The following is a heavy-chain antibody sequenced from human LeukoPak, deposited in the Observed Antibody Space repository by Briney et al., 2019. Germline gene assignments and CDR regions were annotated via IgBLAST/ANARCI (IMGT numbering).Heavy chain of an antibody. D-gene: IGHD1-1*01. CDR1: GGTFSSYA. J-gene: IGHJ3*02. CDR2: IIPIFGTA. CDR3: ARFLNSSYSVFAFDI. V-gene: IGHV1-69*06. Sequence: GSSVKVSCKASGGTFSSYAISWVRQAPGQGLEWMGGIIPIFGTANYAQKFQGRVTITADKSTSTAYMELSSLRSEDTAVYYCARFLNSSYSVFAFDIWGQGTMVTVSS.